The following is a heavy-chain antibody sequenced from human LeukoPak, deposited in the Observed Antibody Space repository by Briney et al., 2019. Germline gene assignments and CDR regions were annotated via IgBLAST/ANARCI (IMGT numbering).Heavy chain of an antibody. CDR1: GGSFSGYY. V-gene: IGHV4-34*01. D-gene: IGHD3-10*01. Sequence: SETLSLTCAVYGGSFSGYYWSWIRQPPGKGLEWIGEINHSGSTNYNPSLKSRVTISVDTSKNQFSLKLSSVTAADTAVYYCARGHYYGSGSYRYWGQGTLVTVSS. CDR2: INHSGST. J-gene: IGHJ4*02. CDR3: ARGHYYGSGSYRY.